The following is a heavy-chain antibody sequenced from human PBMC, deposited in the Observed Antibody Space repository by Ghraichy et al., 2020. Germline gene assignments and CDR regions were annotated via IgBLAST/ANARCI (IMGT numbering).Heavy chain of an antibody. V-gene: IGHV1-68*01. Sequence: ASVKVSCKASGYTFTYCSLHWLQQAPGQGLERMRWITLYNANTNYAKKFQDRVTITRDMSLRTAYKEPSRLRSADSAVYYWARTSYSSGFNFDYWGQGTLVTVSS. J-gene: IGHJ4*02. CDR1: GYTFTYCS. CDR3: ARTSYSSGFNFDY. CDR2: ITLYNANT. D-gene: IGHD6-19*01.